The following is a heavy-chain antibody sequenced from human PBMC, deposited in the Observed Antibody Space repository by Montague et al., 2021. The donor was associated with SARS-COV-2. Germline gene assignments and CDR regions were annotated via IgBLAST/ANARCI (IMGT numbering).Heavy chain of an antibody. V-gene: IGHV2-70*20. J-gene: IGHJ5*02. Sequence: PALMKPTQTLTLTCTFSGFSLSTSGMCVSWVRQPPGKALEWLALIDRDDEYYNTSLKTRLTISKGTSKNQVVLTLTNMDPVDTATYFCARGIGWRSRVIFDPGGQGTLVTVSS. CDR2: IDRDDE. CDR3: ARGIGWRSRVIFDP. CDR1: GFSLSTSGMC. D-gene: IGHD1-26*01.